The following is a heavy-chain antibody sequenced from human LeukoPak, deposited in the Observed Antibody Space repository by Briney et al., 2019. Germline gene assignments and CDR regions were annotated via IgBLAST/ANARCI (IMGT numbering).Heavy chain of an antibody. J-gene: IGHJ5*02. CDR1: GGSISGYY. V-gene: IGHV4-59*01. D-gene: IGHD3-3*01. CDR2: IYYSGST. Sequence: SETLSLTCTVSGGSISGYYWSWIRQPPGKGLEWIGYIYYSGSTNYNPSLKSRVTISLDTSKNQFSLKLNSVTAADTAVYYCARTPGDFWSGYYRNWFDPWGQGTLVTVSS. CDR3: ARTPGDFWSGYYRNWFDP.